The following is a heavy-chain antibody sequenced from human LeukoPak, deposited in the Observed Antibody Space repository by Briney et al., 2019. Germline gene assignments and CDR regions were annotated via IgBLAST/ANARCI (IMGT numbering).Heavy chain of an antibody. CDR2: IYYSGST. CDR3: ARSVPWLADSGAFDY. J-gene: IGHJ4*02. Sequence: SETLSLTCTVSGVSISSYYWSWIRQPPGKGLEWIGYIYYSGSTNYNPSLKSRVTISVDTSKNQFSLKLSSVTAADTAVYYCARSVPWLADSGAFDYWGQGTLVTVSS. D-gene: IGHD6-19*01. CDR1: GVSISSYY. V-gene: IGHV4-59*01.